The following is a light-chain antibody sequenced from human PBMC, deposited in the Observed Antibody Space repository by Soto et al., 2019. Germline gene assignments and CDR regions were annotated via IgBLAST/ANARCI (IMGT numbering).Light chain of an antibody. CDR3: QQYNSYSLT. V-gene: IGKV1-16*01. CDR1: QTISVY. J-gene: IGKJ4*01. Sequence: DIQTTQSASSVSASVGDTVIITCRASQTISVYLNWYQQIAGKAPKLLIYTASTLQTGVPSRFSGSGSGTEFTLTISSLQNDDVATYYCQQYNSYSLTFGGGTKVDIK. CDR2: TAS.